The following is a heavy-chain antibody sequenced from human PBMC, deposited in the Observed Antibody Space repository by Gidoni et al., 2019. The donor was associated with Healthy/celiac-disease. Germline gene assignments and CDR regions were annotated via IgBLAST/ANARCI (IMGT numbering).Heavy chain of an antibody. V-gene: IGHV3-15*01. D-gene: IGHD3-10*01. CDR2: IKSKTDGGTT. CDR3: TTAPYGSGSYHDAFDI. Sequence: EVQLVESGGGLVKPGGSLRLSCAASGFTFRNAWMSWVRQAPGKGLEWVGRIKSKTDGGTTDYAAPVKGRFTISRDDSKNTLYLQMNSLKTEDTAVYYCTTAPYGSGSYHDAFDIWGQGTMVTVSS. J-gene: IGHJ3*02. CDR1: GFTFRNAW.